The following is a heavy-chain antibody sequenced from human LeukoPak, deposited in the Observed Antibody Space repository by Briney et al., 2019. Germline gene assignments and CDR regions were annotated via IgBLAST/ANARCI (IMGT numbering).Heavy chain of an antibody. Sequence: ASVKVSCKASGNTFTGYYMHWVRQAPGQGLEWMGWINPSSGGTNYAQKFQGRVTMTRDTSISTAYMELSRLRSDDTAVYYCARESLTMIVVVTESSGMDVWGQGTTVTVSS. D-gene: IGHD3-22*01. CDR1: GNTFTGYY. V-gene: IGHV1-2*02. J-gene: IGHJ6*02. CDR2: INPSSGGT. CDR3: ARESLTMIVVVTESSGMDV.